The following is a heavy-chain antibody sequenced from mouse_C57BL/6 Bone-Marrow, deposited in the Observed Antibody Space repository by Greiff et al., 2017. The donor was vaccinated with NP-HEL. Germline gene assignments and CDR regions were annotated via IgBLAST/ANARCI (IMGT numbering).Heavy chain of an antibody. CDR1: GFTFSDYG. CDR3: ARQLRLRGYYAMDY. Sequence: EVQVVESGGGLVKPGGSLKLSCAASGFTFSDYGMHWVRQAPEKGLEWVAYISSGSSTIYYADTVKGRFTISRDNAKNTLFLQMTSLRSEDTAMYYCARQLRLRGYYAMDYWGQGTSVTVSS. J-gene: IGHJ4*01. V-gene: IGHV5-17*01. CDR2: ISSGSSTI. D-gene: IGHD3-2*02.